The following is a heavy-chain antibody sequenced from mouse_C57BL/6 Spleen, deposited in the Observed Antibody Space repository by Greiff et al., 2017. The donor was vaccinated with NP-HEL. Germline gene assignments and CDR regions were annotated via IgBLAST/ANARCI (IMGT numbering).Heavy chain of an antibody. CDR2: IDPEDGDT. Sequence: EVQLQQSGAELVRPGASVKLTCTASGFNIKDYYMHWVKQRPEQGLEWIGRIDPEDGDTEYAPKFQGKATMTADTSSNTAYLQLSSLTSEDTAVYYCSYYAPYYFDYWGQGTTLTVSS. V-gene: IGHV14-1*01. J-gene: IGHJ2*01. D-gene: IGHD1-1*01. CDR1: GFNIKDYY. CDR3: SYYAPYYFDY.